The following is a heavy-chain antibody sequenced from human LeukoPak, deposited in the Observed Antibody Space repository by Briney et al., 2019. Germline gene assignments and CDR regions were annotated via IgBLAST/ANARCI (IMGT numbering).Heavy chain of an antibody. CDR1: GFTFSSYA. D-gene: IGHD4-17*01. J-gene: IGHJ4*02. Sequence: PGGSPRLSCAASGFTFSSYAMSWVRQAPGKGLEWVSAISGSGGSTYYADSVKGRFTISRDNSKNTLYLQMNSLRAEDTAIYYCAKKKVSAEKNGYGDFFDYWGQGTLVTVSS. V-gene: IGHV3-23*01. CDR3: AKKKVSAEKNGYGDFFDY. CDR2: ISGSGGST.